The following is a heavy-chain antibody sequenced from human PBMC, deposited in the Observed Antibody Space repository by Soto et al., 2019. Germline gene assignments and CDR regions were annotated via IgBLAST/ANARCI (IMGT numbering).Heavy chain of an antibody. D-gene: IGHD3-22*01. CDR3: ARNWDSSGYSSDASDI. V-gene: IGHV4-31*03. CDR1: GGSISSGGYY. J-gene: IGHJ3*02. Sequence: SETLSLTCTVSGGSISSGGYYWSWIRQHPGKGLEWIGYIYYSGSTYYNPSLKSRVTISVDTSKNQFSLKLSSVTAADTAVYYCARNWDSSGYSSDASDIWGQGTMVTVSS. CDR2: IYYSGST.